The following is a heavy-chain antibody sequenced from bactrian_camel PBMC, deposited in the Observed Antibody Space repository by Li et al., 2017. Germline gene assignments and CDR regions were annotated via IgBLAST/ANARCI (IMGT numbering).Heavy chain of an antibody. V-gene: IGHV3S53*01. Sequence: HVQLVESGGGAVQNGGSLRLSCAASGSTVTMGWFRRLPGQEREGVAAIAGDGRINYADSVKGRFTISRDGAKNIIALQMDSLKPEDTATYYCAADLVTDEPSLVEREYYYWGQGTQVTVS. CDR3: AADLVTDEPSLVEREYYY. CDR1: GSTVT. D-gene: IGHD1*01. CDR2: IAGDGRI. J-gene: IGHJ4*01.